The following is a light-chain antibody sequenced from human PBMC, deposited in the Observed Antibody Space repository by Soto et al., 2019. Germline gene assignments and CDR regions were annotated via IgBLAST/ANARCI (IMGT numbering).Light chain of an antibody. Sequence: QSVLTQPASGSGSPGQSIAISCTGTSSDVGGYNYVSWYQQHPGKAPKLMVYDVNDRPSGVPDRFSGSKSGNTASLTISGLQAEDEADYYCSSYTSSSTYVFGTGTKVTVL. CDR3: SSYTSSSTYV. V-gene: IGLV2-14*01. CDR1: SSDVGGYNY. J-gene: IGLJ1*01. CDR2: DVN.